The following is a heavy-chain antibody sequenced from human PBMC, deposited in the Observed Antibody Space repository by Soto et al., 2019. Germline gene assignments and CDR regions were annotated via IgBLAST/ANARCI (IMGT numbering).Heavy chain of an antibody. CDR1: GYTFTSYY. CDR2: INPSGGST. Sequence: ASVKVSCKASGYTFTSYYMHWVRQAPGQGLEWMGIINPSGGSTSYAQKFQGRVTMTRDTSTSTVYMELSSLRSEDTAVYYCALKYGGGYYMDVWGKGTTVTVSS. V-gene: IGHV1-46*03. J-gene: IGHJ6*03. D-gene: IGHD3-10*01. CDR3: ALKYGGGYYMDV.